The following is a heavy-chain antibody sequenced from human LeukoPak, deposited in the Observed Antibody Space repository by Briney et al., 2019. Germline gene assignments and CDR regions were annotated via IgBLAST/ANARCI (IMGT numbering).Heavy chain of an antibody. CDR2: IKQDGSEK. J-gene: IGHJ3*02. CDR1: GFTFRNYW. Sequence: GGSLRLSCAASGFTFRNYWMTWARQAPGKGLEWVANIKQDGSEKHYVDSVKGRFTISRDNAKNSLYLQMNSLRAEDTAVYYCARGYIVGARPDAFDIWGQGTMVTVSS. D-gene: IGHD1-26*01. V-gene: IGHV3-7*01. CDR3: ARGYIVGARPDAFDI.